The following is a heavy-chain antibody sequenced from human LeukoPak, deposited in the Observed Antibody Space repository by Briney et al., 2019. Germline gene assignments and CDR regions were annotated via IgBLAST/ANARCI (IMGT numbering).Heavy chain of an antibody. D-gene: IGHD6-19*01. CDR3: AISGSSGWYDWFDP. J-gene: IGHJ5*02. CDR1: GGSISSYY. CDR2: IYTSGST. V-gene: IGHV4-4*09. Sequence: TPSETLSLTCTVSGGSISSYYWSWIRQPPGKGLEWIGYIYTSGSTNYNPSLKSRVTISVDTSKNQFSLKLSSVTAADTAVYYCAISGSSGWYDWFDPWGQGTLVTVSS.